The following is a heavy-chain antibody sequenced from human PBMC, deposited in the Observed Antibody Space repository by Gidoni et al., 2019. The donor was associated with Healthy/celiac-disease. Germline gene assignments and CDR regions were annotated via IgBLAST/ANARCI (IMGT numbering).Heavy chain of an antibody. CDR1: GFTVSSNY. V-gene: IGHV3-66*01. D-gene: IGHD3-3*01. Sequence: EVQLVESGGGLVQPGGSLRLSCAASGFTVSSNYMSWVRQAPGKGLEWVSVIYSGGSTYYADSVKGRFTISRDNSKNTLYLQMNSLRAEDTAVYYCARMLFGVVTPFDYWGQGTLVTVSS. CDR2: IYSGGST. J-gene: IGHJ4*02. CDR3: ARMLFGVVTPFDY.